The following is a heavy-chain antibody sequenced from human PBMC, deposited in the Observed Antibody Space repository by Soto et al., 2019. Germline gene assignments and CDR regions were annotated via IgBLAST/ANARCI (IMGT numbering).Heavy chain of an antibody. Sequence: QVQLVESGGGLDKPGGSLRLSCAASGFTFSDYYMTWIRQAPGKGLEWVSYISSSGSGIYYPDSVKGRFTITTDNAKKSVYLQMSGLGAEDTAVYYCARAYSDAFDIRGQGTLVTVSS. CDR3: ARAYSDAFDI. V-gene: IGHV3-11*01. CDR1: GFTFSDYY. CDR2: ISSSGSGI. D-gene: IGHD2-15*01. J-gene: IGHJ3*02.